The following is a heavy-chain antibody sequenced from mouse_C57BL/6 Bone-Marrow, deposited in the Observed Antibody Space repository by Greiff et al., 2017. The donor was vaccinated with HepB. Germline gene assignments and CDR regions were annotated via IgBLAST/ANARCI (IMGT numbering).Heavy chain of an antibody. V-gene: IGHV1-63*01. D-gene: IGHD1-1*01. Sequence: LQESGAELVRPGTSVKMSCKASGYTFTNYWIGWAKQRPGHGLEWIGDIYPGGGYTNYNEKFKGKATLTADKSSSTAYMQFSSLTSEDSAIYYCARRVLLRYWYFDVWGTGTTVTVSS. CDR3: ARRVLLRYWYFDV. J-gene: IGHJ1*03. CDR2: IYPGGGYT. CDR1: GYTFTNYW.